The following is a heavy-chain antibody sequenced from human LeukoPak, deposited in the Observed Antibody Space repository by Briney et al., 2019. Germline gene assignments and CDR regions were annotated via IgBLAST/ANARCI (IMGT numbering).Heavy chain of an antibody. D-gene: IGHD3-9*01. J-gene: IGHJ6*02. CDR2: IFHGGST. Sequence: SETLSLTCTVSGGSISSYYWGWIRQPPGKGLEWIGYIFHGGSTNCNPSLKSRVTISMDTSKNQFSLKLSSVTAADTAVYYCARQLDTYYGLDVWGQGTTVTVSS. CDR3: ARQLDTYYGLDV. V-gene: IGHV4-59*08. CDR1: GGSISSYY.